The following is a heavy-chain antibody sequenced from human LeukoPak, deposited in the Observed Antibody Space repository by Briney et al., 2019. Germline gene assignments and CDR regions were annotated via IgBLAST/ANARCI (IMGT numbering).Heavy chain of an antibody. D-gene: IGHD5-18*01. CDR3: ARDGYGYGSLFDY. CDR1: GYTFTSYY. J-gene: IGHJ4*02. CDR2: ISAYNGNT. V-gene: IGHV1-18*04. Sequence: VASVKVSCKASGYTFTSYYMHWVRQAPGQGLEWMGWISAYNGNTNYAQKLQGRVTMTTDTSTSTAYMELRSLRSDDTAVYYCARDGYGYGSLFDYWGQGTLVTVSS.